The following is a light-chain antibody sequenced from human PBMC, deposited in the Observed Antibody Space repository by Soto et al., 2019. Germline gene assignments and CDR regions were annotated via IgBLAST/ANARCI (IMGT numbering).Light chain of an antibody. CDR3: CSYAGSYTLWV. CDR2: DVS. J-gene: IGLJ3*02. CDR1: SSDVGGYNY. Sequence: QSALTQPPSASGSPGQSVAISCTGTSSDVGGYNYVSWYQQHPGKAPKLMIYDVSKRPSGVPDRFSGSKSGNTASLTISGRQAEDEDDYYYCSYAGSYTLWVFGGGTKVTVL. V-gene: IGLV2-11*01.